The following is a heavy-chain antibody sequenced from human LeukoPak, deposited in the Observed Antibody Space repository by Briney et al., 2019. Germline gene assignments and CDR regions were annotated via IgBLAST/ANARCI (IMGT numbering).Heavy chain of an antibody. CDR1: GFTFSSYA. CDR3: ASGGITIFGVVGGYGMDV. J-gene: IGHJ6*02. V-gene: IGHV3-30-3*01. CDR2: ISYDGSNK. D-gene: IGHD3-3*01. Sequence: GGSLRLSCAASGFTFSSYAMHWVRQAPGKGLEWVAVISYDGSNKYYADSVKGRFTISRDNSKNALYLQMNSLRAEDTAVYYYASGGITIFGVVGGYGMDVWGQGTTVTVSS.